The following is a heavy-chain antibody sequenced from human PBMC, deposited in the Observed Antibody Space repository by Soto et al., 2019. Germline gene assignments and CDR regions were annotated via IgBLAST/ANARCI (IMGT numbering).Heavy chain of an antibody. CDR1: GFTFDDYA. V-gene: IGHV3-9*01. CDR2: ISWNSGSI. J-gene: IGHJ3*02. CDR3: AKLKSPRGAFDI. Sequence: PGGSLRLSCAASGFTFDDYAMHWVRQAPGKGLEWVSGISWNSGSIGYADSVKGRFTISRDNAKNSLYLQMNSLRAEDTALYYCAKLKSPRGAFDIWGQGTMVTVSS.